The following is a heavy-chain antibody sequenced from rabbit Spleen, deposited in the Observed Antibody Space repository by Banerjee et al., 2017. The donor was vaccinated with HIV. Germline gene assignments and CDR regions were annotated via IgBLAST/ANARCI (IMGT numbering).Heavy chain of an antibody. CDR1: GFSFSSGYD. CDR2: IDPVFGST. Sequence: QEQLEESGGGLVKPEGSLTLTCKASGFSFSSGYDMCWVRQAPGKGLEWIGYIDPVFGSTYYASWVNGRFTISSHNAQNTLYLQLNSLTAADTATYFCVRYYAGYAGYGYATGNLWGQGTLVTVS. D-gene: IGHD6-1*01. CDR3: VRYYAGYAGYGYATGNL. J-gene: IGHJ4*01. V-gene: IGHV1S43*01.